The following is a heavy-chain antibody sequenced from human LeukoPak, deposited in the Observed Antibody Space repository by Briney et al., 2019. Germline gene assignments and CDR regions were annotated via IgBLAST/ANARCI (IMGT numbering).Heavy chain of an antibody. CDR1: GFHFNNYA. Sequence: GRSLTLSCAGSGFHFNNYAMHWLRHAPGMGLEWVSGISWSSGGKAYAESVKRRFTISRDNSKNTLYLQKNSLRAADTAVFYCAKECWGLETGAATRGTFDYWGQGTLVTVSS. D-gene: IGHD5-12*01. V-gene: IGHV3-9*01. CDR2: ISWSSGGK. CDR3: AKECWGLETGAATRGTFDY. J-gene: IGHJ4*02.